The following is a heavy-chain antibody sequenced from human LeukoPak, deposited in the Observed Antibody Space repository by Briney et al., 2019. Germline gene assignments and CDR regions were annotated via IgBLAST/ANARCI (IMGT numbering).Heavy chain of an antibody. CDR2: ISSSSSTI. J-gene: IGHJ2*01. CDR1: GFTFSSYS. D-gene: IGHD3-3*01. Sequence: GGSLRLSCAASGFTFSSYSMNWVRQAPGKGLEWVSYISSSSSTIYYADPVKGRFTISRDNAKNSLYLQMNSLRAEDTAVYYCARELHDFWSGYYKDWYFDLWGRGTLVTVSS. CDR3: ARELHDFWSGYYKDWYFDL. V-gene: IGHV3-48*01.